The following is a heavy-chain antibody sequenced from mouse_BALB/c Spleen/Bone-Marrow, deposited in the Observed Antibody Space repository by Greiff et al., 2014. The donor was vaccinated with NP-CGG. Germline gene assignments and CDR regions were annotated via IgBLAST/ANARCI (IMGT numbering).Heavy chain of an antibody. Sequence: VQLQQSGAELVKPGASVKLSCTASGFNIKDTYMHWVKQRPEQGLEWIGRIDPANGNTKYDPKFQGKATITADTSSNTAYLQLSSLTSEDTAVYYCAPYDDGSSLFAYWGQGTLVTVSA. CDR2: IDPANGNT. D-gene: IGHD1-1*01. J-gene: IGHJ3*01. V-gene: IGHV14-3*02. CDR1: GFNIKDTY. CDR3: APYDDGSSLFAY.